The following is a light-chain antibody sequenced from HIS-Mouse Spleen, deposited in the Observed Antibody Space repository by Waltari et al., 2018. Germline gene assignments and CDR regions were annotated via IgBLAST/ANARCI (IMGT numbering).Light chain of an antibody. CDR1: QSVSSY. CDR2: DAS. V-gene: IGKV3-11*01. J-gene: IGKJ4*01. Sequence: EIVLTQSPATLSLSPGERATLSCRASQSVSSYLAWYQQKPGQGHRLLIYDASNRATGIPARFSGSGSGTDFTLTISSLEPEDFAVYYCQQRSNWPPLTFGGGTKVEIK. CDR3: QQRSNWPPLT.